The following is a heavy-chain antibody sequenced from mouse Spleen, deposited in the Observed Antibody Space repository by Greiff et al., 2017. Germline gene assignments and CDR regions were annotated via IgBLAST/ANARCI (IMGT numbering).Heavy chain of an antibody. CDR2: IYPRDGST. J-gene: IGHJ2*01. Sequence: QVQLQQSGPELVKPGASVKLSCKASGYTFTSYDINWVKQRPGQGLEWIGWIYPRDGSTKYNEKFKGKATLTVDTSSSTAYMELHSLTSEDSAVYYCARSGSTMITTDYFDYWGQGTTLTVSS. CDR1: GYTFTSYD. D-gene: IGHD2-4*01. V-gene: IGHV1-85*01. CDR3: ARSGSTMITTDYFDY.